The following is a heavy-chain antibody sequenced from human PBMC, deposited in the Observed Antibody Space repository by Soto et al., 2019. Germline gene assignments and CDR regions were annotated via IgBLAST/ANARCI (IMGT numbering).Heavy chain of an antibody. Sequence: GGSLRLSCAASGFTFSTYAMSWVRQAPGKGLEWVSAISGSGGITYYADSVKGRFTISRDNSKNTLYLQMNSLRAEDTAVYYCSKDVKPTNEYYFDCWALGNLVTVSS. CDR3: SKDVKPTNEYYFDC. V-gene: IGHV3-23*01. CDR2: ISGSGGIT. J-gene: IGHJ4*02. CDR1: GFTFSTYA. D-gene: IGHD1-1*01.